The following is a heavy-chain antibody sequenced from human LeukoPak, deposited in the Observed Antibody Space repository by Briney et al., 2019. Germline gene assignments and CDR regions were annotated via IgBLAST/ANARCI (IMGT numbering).Heavy chain of an antibody. Sequence: SQTLSLTCTVPGGSISSGDYYWSWIRQPPGKGLEWIGYIYYSGSTYYNPSLKSRATISVDTSKNQFSLKLGSVTAADAAVYYCARVGRYCSGGSCYADGLDPWGQGTLVTVSS. J-gene: IGHJ5*02. D-gene: IGHD2-15*01. V-gene: IGHV4-30-4*08. CDR1: GGSISSGDYY. CDR2: IYYSGST. CDR3: ARVGRYCSGGSCYADGLDP.